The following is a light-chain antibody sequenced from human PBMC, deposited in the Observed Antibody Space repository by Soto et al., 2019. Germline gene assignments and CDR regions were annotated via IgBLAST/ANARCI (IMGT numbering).Light chain of an antibody. Sequence: DIQMTQSPSTLSASVGDRVTITCRASQSISSWLAWYQQKPGKAPKLLIYMASSSESGVPSRFSGSGSGTEFTLTINSLQPDDFATYYCQQYNSYSRLSFGGGTKVEIK. CDR1: QSISSW. V-gene: IGKV1-5*03. J-gene: IGKJ4*01. CDR2: MAS. CDR3: QQYNSYSRLS.